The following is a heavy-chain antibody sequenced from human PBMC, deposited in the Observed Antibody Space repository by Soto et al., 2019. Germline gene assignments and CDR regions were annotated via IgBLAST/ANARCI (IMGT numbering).Heavy chain of an antibody. CDR2: IYYSGST. Sequence: SETLSLTCTVSGGSISSGGYYWSWIRQHPGKGLEWIGYIYYSGSTYYNPSLKSRVTISVDTSKNQFSLKLSSVTAADTAVYYCARDRGLPVSDWCQGTLVTVSS. V-gene: IGHV4-31*03. D-gene: IGHD4-17*01. CDR3: ARDRGLPVSD. CDR1: GGSISSGGYY. J-gene: IGHJ4*02.